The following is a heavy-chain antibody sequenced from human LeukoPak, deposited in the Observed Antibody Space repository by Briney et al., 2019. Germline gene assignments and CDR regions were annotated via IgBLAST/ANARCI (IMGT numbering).Heavy chain of an antibody. CDR1: GFTFSNYD. J-gene: IGHJ4*02. CDR2: ISSSGSTI. CDR3: TRVGSYCGGECYDY. V-gene: IGHV3-48*03. Sequence: PGGSLRLSCAASGFTFSNYDMNWVRQAPGKGLEWVSYISSSGSTIYYADSVKGRFTISRDNAKNSLYLQMSSLRAEDTAVYYCTRVGSYCGGECYDYWGQGTLVTVSS. D-gene: IGHD2-21*01.